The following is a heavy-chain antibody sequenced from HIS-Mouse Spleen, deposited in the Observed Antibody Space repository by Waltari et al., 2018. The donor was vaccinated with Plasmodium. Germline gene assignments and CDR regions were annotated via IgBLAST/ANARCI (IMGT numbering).Heavy chain of an antibody. CDR1: GYTFSSYG. D-gene: IGHD1-26*01. Sequence: QVQLVQSGAEGKRPGASVKVSCKASGYTFSSYGISWVRQAPGQGLEWMGWIRGYKGNTNYARKGQGRVTMTTDTSTSTAYMELRRLRSDDTAVYYCARLLPWVHGHFDYWGQGTLVTVSS. CDR3: ARLLPWVHGHFDY. J-gene: IGHJ4*02. CDR2: IRGYKGNT. V-gene: IGHV1-18*01.